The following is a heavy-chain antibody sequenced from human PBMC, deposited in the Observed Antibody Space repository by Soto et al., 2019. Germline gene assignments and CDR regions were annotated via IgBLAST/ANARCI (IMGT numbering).Heavy chain of an antibody. V-gene: IGHV1-2*02. CDR1: GYMFSNYY. J-gene: IGHJ6*02. CDR3: ARDLRFGYGHFSHYGMAD. Sequence: ASVKVSCKASGYMFSNYYLHWVRQAPGQGLEWMGWNSPYTGATNYAKKFEGRVTITSDTSSSTASMDLTRLTPDDTAIYYCARDLRFGYGHFSHYGMADWGQGXTVTVYS. CDR2: NSPYTGAT. D-gene: IGHD3-16*01.